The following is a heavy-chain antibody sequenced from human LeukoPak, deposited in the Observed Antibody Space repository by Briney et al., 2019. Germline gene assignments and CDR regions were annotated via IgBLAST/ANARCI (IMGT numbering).Heavy chain of an antibody. V-gene: IGHV3-11*04. Sequence: GGSLRLSCAASGFTFSDYYMSWIRQAPGKGLEWVSYISSSGSTIYYADSVKGRFTISRDNAKNSLYLQMNSLRAEDTAVYYCARGRDYCSSTSCSIWAYDYWGQGTLVTVSS. D-gene: IGHD2-2*01. CDR2: ISSSGSTI. CDR3: ARGRDYCSSTSCSIWAYDY. CDR1: GFTFSDYY. J-gene: IGHJ4*02.